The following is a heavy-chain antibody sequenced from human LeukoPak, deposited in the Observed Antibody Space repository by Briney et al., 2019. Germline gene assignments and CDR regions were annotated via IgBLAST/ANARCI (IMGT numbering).Heavy chain of an antibody. Sequence: SETLSLTCSVSGGTISNYSWSWIRKPAGRELEWIGHIYTTGSTNYNPSLKSRATMSVDTSKNHFSLKLSSVTAADTAVYYCARDPTTNRWADNGFDPWGQGTLVIISS. CDR1: GGTISNYS. J-gene: IGHJ5*02. CDR3: ARDPTTNRWADNGFDP. CDR2: IYTTGST. V-gene: IGHV4-4*07. D-gene: IGHD1-1*01.